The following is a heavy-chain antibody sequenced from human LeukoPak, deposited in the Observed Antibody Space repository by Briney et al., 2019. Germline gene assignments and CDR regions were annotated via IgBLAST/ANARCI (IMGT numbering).Heavy chain of an antibody. D-gene: IGHD2-2*01. J-gene: IGHJ6*03. V-gene: IGHV1-2*02. CDR1: GYTFTVYY. CDR3: ARDLSSCSSANCNPYQYYYYMDV. CDR2: ISLYSGGT. Sequence: ASVTVSCKDSGYTFTVYYLHWVRQAPGRGLEWIGWISLYSGGTNYAKRYQGTVTMKRDLSISTAYMEVTRLRSDDTAVYYFARDLSSCSSANCNPYQYYYYMDVWGKGTTVTVSS.